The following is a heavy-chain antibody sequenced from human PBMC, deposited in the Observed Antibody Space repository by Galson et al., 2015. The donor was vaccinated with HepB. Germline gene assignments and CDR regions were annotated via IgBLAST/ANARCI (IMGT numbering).Heavy chain of an antibody. V-gene: IGHV3-53*01. CDR3: ARDRQLRAAFDI. CDR2: IYSGGST. Sequence: SLRLSCAASGFTVSSSYMSWVRQAPGKGLDWVSIIYSGGSTYYADSVRGRFTISRDNSKNTLYLQMNSLTAEDTAVYYCARDRQLRAAFDIWGQGTMVTVSS. J-gene: IGHJ3*02. D-gene: IGHD1-1*01. CDR1: GFTVSSSY.